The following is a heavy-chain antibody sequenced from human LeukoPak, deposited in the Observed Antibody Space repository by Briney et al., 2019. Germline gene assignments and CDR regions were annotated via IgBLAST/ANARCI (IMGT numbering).Heavy chain of an antibody. CDR2: IYTSGST. V-gene: IGHV4-61*02. CDR1: GGSISSGDYY. J-gene: IGHJ3*02. Sequence: SQTLSLTCTVSGGSISSGDYYWSWIRQPAGKGLEWIGRIYTSGSTNYNASLKSRVTISVDASKNQFSLKLSSVTAADTAVYYCARTSPGSSDAFDIWGQGTMVTVSS. CDR3: ARTSPGSSDAFDI. D-gene: IGHD2-2*01.